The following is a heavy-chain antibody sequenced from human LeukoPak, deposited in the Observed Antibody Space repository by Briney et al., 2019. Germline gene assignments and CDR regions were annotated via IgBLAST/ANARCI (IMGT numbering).Heavy chain of an antibody. Sequence: ASVKVSCKASGYTFTGYYMHWVRQAPGQGLEWMGWINPNSGGTNYAQKFQGRVTMTRDTSISTAYMELSRLRSDDTAVYYCARDRGGGSYLGAFDTWGQGTMVTVSS. CDR2: INPNSGGT. CDR1: GYTFTGYY. CDR3: ARDRGGGSYLGAFDT. V-gene: IGHV1-2*02. J-gene: IGHJ3*02. D-gene: IGHD1-26*01.